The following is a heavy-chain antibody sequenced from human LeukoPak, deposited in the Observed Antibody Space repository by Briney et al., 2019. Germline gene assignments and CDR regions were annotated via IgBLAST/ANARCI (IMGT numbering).Heavy chain of an antibody. CDR2: IASDGGST. CDR1: GFTFSSYW. D-gene: IGHD2-15*01. V-gene: IGHV3-74*01. Sequence: GGSLRLSCAASGFTFSSYWMNWVRQAPGKGLVWVSRIASDGGSTTYADSVKGRFSISRDNAKNTLYLQMNSLSAEDTAVYYCAQQLGYCSDGTCYFTYWGQGTLVTVSS. J-gene: IGHJ4*02. CDR3: AQQLGYCSDGTCYFTY.